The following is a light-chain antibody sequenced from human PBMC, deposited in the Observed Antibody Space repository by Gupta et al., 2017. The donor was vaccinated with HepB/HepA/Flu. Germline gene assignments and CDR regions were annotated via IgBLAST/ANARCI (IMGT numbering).Light chain of an antibody. J-gene: IGKJ2*01. Sequence: DIVMTQSPDSLAVSLGERATINCKSSQSVLYSSNNKNYLAWYQQKPGQPPKLLIYWSSIRESGVPDRFSGSGSGTDFTLTISSLQAEDVAVYYCQRCYSPRYTFGQGTKLEIK. V-gene: IGKV4-1*01. CDR3: QRCYSPRYT. CDR1: QSVLYSSNNKNY. CDR2: WSS.